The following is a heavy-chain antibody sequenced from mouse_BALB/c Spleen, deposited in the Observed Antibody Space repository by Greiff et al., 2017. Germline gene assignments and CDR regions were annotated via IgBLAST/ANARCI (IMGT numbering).Heavy chain of an antibody. D-gene: IGHD2-14*01. Sequence: EVKLMESGGGLVKPGGSLKLSCAASGFTFSDYYMYWVRQTPEKRLEWVATISDGGSYTYYPDSVKGRFTISRDNAKNNLYLQMSSLKSEDTAMYYCARGRYKDYFDYWGQGTTRTVSS. J-gene: IGHJ2*01. CDR2: ISDGGSYT. CDR3: ARGRYKDYFDY. V-gene: IGHV5-4*02. CDR1: GFTFSDYY.